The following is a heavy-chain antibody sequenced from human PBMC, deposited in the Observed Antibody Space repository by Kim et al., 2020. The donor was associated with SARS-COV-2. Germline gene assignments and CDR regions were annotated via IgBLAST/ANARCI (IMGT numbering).Heavy chain of an antibody. CDR2: T. V-gene: IGHV3-23*01. D-gene: IGHD6-13*01. Sequence: TYYADSVKGRFTISRDNSKNTLYLQMNSLRAEDTAVYYCAKSPRVSPFDYWGQGTLVTVSS. J-gene: IGHJ4*02. CDR3: AKSPRVSPFDY.